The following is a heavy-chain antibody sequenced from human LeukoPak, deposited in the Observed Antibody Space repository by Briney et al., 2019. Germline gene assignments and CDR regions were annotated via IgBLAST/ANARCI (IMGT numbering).Heavy chain of an antibody. Sequence: GGSLRLSCAASGFTFSSYSMNWVRKASGKGLEWVSSVSGNGHHTYYADSVKGRFIISSDNSKNMVFLQMNSPRVEDTALYYCVKAVDSGGYNFERGANYWGQGTLVTVSS. CDR1: GFTFSSYS. CDR3: VKAVDSGGYNFERGANY. CDR2: VSGNGHHT. J-gene: IGHJ4*02. D-gene: IGHD3-22*01. V-gene: IGHV3-23*01.